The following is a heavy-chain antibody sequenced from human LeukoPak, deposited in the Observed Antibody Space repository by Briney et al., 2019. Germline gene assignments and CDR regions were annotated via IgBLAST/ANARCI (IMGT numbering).Heavy chain of an antibody. CDR1: GGTFSSYA. J-gene: IGHJ4*02. CDR2: IIPIFGTA. V-gene: IGHV1-69*13. D-gene: IGHD6-13*01. Sequence: ASVKVSCKASGGTFSSYAISWVRQAPGQGLEWMGGIIPIFGTANYAQKFQGRVTITADESTSTAYMELSSLRSEDTAVYYCARFASRYSSSWLDFDYWGQGTLVTVSS. CDR3: ARFASRYSSSWLDFDY.